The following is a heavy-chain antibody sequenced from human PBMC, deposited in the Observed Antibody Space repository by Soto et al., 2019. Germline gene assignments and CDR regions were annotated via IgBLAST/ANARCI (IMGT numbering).Heavy chain of an antibody. V-gene: IGHV4-34*01. CDR2: INHSGST. CDR3: ARGSMEYSSSSMVDFDY. CDR1: GGSFSGYY. Sequence: SETLSLTCAVYGGSFSGYYWSWIRQPPGKGLEWIGEINHSGSTNYNSSLKSRVTISVDTSKNQFSLKLSSVTAADTAVYYCARGSMEYSSSSMVDFDYWGQGTLVTVSS. D-gene: IGHD6-6*01. J-gene: IGHJ4*02.